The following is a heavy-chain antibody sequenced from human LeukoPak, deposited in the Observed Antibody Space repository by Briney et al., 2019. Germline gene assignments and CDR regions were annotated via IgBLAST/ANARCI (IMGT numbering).Heavy chain of an antibody. J-gene: IGHJ4*02. CDR1: GFTFSSYA. V-gene: IGHV3-23*01. Sequence: GGSLRLSCAVSGFTFSSYAMSWVRQAPGKGLGWVSTISGSGGTTYYADSVKGRFTTSRDNSKNTLYLQMNSLRAEDTAVYYCAKPVAGTGYFDYWGQGTLVTVSS. CDR3: AKPVAGTGYFDY. CDR2: ISGSGGTT. D-gene: IGHD6-19*01.